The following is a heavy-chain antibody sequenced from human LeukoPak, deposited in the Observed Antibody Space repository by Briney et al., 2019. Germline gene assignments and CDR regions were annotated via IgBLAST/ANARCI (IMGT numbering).Heavy chain of an antibody. V-gene: IGHV4-39*01. CDR2: ISYSGNT. J-gene: IGHJ3*02. CDR1: GGSIISSDYH. CDR3: ARHCCSGPAKRVFDI. Sequence: PSETMSLTCTVSGGSIISSDYHWGWVRQPPGKGLEWIGTISYSGNTDYNPSLRSRVTISVDTSNNQFSLRLGSVTAADTAVYHCARHCCSGPAKRVFDIWGQGTMVTVSS. D-gene: IGHD2-15*01.